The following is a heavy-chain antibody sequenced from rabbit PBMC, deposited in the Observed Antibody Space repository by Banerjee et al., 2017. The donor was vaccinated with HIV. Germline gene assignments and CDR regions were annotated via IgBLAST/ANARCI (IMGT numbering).Heavy chain of an antibody. Sequence: QEQLVESGGGLVQPEGSLTLTCKASGFDLSSNAMCWVRQAPGKGPEWIACIYNGDGSTYYASWVNGRFTISKTSSTTVTLQMTSLTAADTATYFCARISGWGGDLWGPGTLVTVS. V-gene: IGHV1S47*01. CDR3: ARISGWGGDL. CDR1: GFDLSSNA. CDR2: IYNGDGST. J-gene: IGHJ4*01. D-gene: IGHD4-1*01.